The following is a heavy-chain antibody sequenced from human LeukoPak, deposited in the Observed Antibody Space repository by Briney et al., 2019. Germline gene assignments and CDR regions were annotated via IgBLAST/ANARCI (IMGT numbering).Heavy chain of an antibody. J-gene: IGHJ4*02. CDR3: ANEEVPNDY. Sequence: GGSLRLSCVVSGFTFSSHAMTWVRQAPGKGLEWVSGISISGDITYYADSVQGRFIISRDNSKNTVYLQMNSLRVEDTAVYYCANEEVPNDYWGQGTLVTVSS. CDR2: ISISGDIT. D-gene: IGHD4/OR15-4a*01. V-gene: IGHV3-23*01. CDR1: GFTFSSHA.